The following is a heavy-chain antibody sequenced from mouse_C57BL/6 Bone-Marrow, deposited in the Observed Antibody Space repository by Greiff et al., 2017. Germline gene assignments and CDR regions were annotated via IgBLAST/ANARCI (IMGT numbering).Heavy chain of an antibody. CDR3: AREYYCWFAY. CDR2: IDPSDSFT. J-gene: IGHJ3*01. D-gene: IGHD1-1*02. CDR1: GYTFTSYW. V-gene: IGHV1-69*01. Sequence: VKLQQPGAELLMPGASVKLSCKASGYTFTSYWMPWVKQRPGQGLEWIGEIDPSDSFTNYNQKFKGKSTLTVDKSSSTAYMQLSSLTSEDSSVYYCAREYYCWFAYWGQGTLVTVSA.